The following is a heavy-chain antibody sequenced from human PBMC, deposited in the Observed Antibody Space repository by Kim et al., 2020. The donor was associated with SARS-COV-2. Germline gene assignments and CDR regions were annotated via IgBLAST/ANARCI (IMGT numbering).Heavy chain of an antibody. CDR1: GFTFSSYG. CDR3: AKDLGGPGIAAAGNYYYGMDV. Sequence: GGSLRLSCAASGFTFSSYGMHWVRQAPGKGLEWVAVISYDGSNKYYADSVKGRFTISRDNSKNTLYLQMNSLRAEDTAVYYCAKDLGGPGIAAAGNYYYGMDVWGQGTTVTVSS. J-gene: IGHJ6*02. CDR2: ISYDGSNK. D-gene: IGHD6-13*01. V-gene: IGHV3-30*18.